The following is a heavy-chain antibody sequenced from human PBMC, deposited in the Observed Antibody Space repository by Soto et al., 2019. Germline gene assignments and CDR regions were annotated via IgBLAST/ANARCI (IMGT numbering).Heavy chain of an antibody. V-gene: IGHV3-33*01. CDR1: GFTFSSYG. CDR3: ARPNDFWSGYYLDY. Sequence: GGSLRLSCAASGFTFSSYGMHWVRQAPGKGLEWVAVIWYDGSNKYYADSVKGRFTISRDNSKNTLYLQMNSLRAEDTAVYYCARPNDFWSGYYLDYWGHGTLVTVSS. J-gene: IGHJ4*01. D-gene: IGHD3-3*01. CDR2: IWYDGSNK.